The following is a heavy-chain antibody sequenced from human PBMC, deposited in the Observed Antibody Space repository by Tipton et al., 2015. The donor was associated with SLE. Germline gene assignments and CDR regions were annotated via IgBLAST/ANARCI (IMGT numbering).Heavy chain of an antibody. CDR3: ARALYYYDKFDY. Sequence: TLSLTCAVSGYSISSGYYWGWIRQPPGKGLEWIGSIYHSGSTYYNPSLKSRVTISVDTSKNQFSLELSSVTAADTAVYYCARALYYYDKFDYWGQGTLVTVSS. D-gene: IGHD3-22*01. CDR1: GYSISSGYY. V-gene: IGHV4-38-2*01. J-gene: IGHJ4*02. CDR2: IYHSGST.